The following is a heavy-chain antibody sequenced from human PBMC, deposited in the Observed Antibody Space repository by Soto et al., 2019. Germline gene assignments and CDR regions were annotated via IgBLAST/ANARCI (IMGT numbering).Heavy chain of an antibody. CDR1: GGSISSYY. J-gene: IGHJ6*02. CDR3: ARDGYNYDGYYYGMDV. D-gene: IGHD5-12*01. CDR2: IYYSGST. Sequence: PSETLSLTCTVSGGSISSYYWSWIRQPPGKGLEWIGYIYYSGSTNYNPSLKSRVTISVDTSKNQFSLKLSSVTAADTAVYYCARDGYNYDGYYYGMDVWGQGTTVTVSS. V-gene: IGHV4-59*01.